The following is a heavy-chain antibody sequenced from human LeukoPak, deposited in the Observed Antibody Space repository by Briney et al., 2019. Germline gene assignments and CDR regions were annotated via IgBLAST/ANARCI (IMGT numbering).Heavy chain of an antibody. D-gene: IGHD5-24*01. CDR2: IIPIFGTA. V-gene: IGHV1-69*05. J-gene: IGHJ1*01. CDR3: ARVEMATSAEYFQH. CDR1: GGTFSSYA. Sequence: SVKVSCKASGGTFSSYAISWVRQAPGQGLEWMGRIIPIFGTANYAQKFQGRVTFTTDESTSTAYMELSSLRSEDTAVYYCARVEMATSAEYFQHWGQGTLVTVSS.